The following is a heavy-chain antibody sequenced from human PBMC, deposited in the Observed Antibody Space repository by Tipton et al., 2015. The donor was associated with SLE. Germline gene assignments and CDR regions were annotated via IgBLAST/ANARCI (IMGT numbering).Heavy chain of an antibody. V-gene: IGHV4-4*07. CDR1: GGSISSYY. CDR3: ARDHRLAGYYMDV. Sequence: TLSLTCTVSGGSISSYYWSWIRQPAGKGLEWIGRIYTSGSTNYNPSLKSRVTISVDTSKNQFSLKLSSVTAADTAVYYCARDHRLAGYYMDVLGKGTTVTVSS. J-gene: IGHJ6*03. D-gene: IGHD3-10*01. CDR2: IYTSGST.